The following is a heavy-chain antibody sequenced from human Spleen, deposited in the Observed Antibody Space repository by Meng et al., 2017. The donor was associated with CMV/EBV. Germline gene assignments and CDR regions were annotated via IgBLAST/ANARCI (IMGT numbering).Heavy chain of an antibody. D-gene: IGHD3-10*01. V-gene: IGHV4-31*02. CDR1: YIRSGDSY. J-gene: IGHJ2*01. CDR2: IYYSGST. CDR3: ARDTGDGSRYSWYFDL. Sequence: YIRSGDSYWSWIRQHPGKGLEWIGHIYYSGSTYYNPSLKSRVTISVDTSMNQFSLRLTSVTAADTAVYYCARDTGDGSRYSWYFDLWGRGTLVTVSS.